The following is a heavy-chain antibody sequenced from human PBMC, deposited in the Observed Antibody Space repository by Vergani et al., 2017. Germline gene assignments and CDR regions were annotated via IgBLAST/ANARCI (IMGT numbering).Heavy chain of an antibody. CDR3: TRDRRGDSYAYFDF. CDR1: GFTLGDYA. D-gene: IGHD3-16*01. CDR2: IWSKPYGGTT. Sequence: EVHLVESGGGLVQPGRSLRLFCSGSGFTLGDYAMTLVRQAPGKGLEWVAFIWSKPYGGTTEYAASLKGRFTISRDESKSTAYMQMSSLKAEDTAVYYCTRDRRGDSYAYFDFWGQGTLVTVSP. J-gene: IGHJ4*02. V-gene: IGHV3-49*04.